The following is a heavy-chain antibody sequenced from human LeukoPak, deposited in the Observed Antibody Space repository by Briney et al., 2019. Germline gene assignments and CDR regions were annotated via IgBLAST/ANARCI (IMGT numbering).Heavy chain of an antibody. CDR2: INAGNGNT. J-gene: IGHJ4*02. CDR1: GYTFTSYA. D-gene: IGHD3-3*01. CDR3: ARDPSTTKPTLTHDFWSGYYDY. Sequence: ASVKVSCKASGYTFTSYAMHWERQAPGQRLEWMGWINAGNGNTKYSQKFQGRVTITRDTSASTAYMELSSLRSEGTAVYYCARDPSTTKPTLTHDFWSGYYDYWGQGTLVTVSS. V-gene: IGHV1-3*01.